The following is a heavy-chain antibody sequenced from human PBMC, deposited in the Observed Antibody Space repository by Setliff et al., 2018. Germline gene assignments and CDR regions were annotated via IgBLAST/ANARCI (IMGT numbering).Heavy chain of an antibody. CDR2: VDHSDYA. CDR1: DGSNSNAY. V-gene: IGHV4-59*08. Sequence: SETLSLTCTVSDGSNSNAYWSWLRQSPGRGLEWIGYVDHSDYANYNPSLKRRVTISVDTSKNQFSLRLSLVTAADTATYYCARQKEYSGRSCFQHWGQGIQVTVSS. CDR3: ARQKEYSGRSCFQH. J-gene: IGHJ1*01. D-gene: IGHD1-26*01.